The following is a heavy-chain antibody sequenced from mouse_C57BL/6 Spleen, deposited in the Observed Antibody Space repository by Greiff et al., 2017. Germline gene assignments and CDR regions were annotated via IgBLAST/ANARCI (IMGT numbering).Heavy chain of an antibody. CDR1: GYTFTSYW. CDR3: ARDYGSSYGNFDV. V-gene: IGHV1-52*01. D-gene: IGHD1-1*01. CDR2: IDPSDSET. J-gene: IGHJ1*03. Sequence: QVQLQPGAELVRPGSSVKLSCKASGYTFTSYWMHWVKQRPIQGLEWIGNIDPSDSETHYNQKFKDKATLTVDKSSSTAYMQLSSLTSEDSAVYYCARDYGSSYGNFDVWGTGTTVTVSS.